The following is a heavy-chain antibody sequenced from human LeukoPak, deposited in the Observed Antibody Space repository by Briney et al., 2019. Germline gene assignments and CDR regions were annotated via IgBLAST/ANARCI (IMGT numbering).Heavy chain of an antibody. D-gene: IGHD3-10*01. CDR3: ARHLLHSDSGTYYPFDY. J-gene: IGHJ4*02. CDR1: SGSINTSNYY. Sequence: SETLSLTCTVSSGSINTSNYYWGWIRQPPGKGLEWIGNIFYRGSTYYNPSLKNRVTISIDTSKNHFSLKLSSVTAADTSVYYCARHLLHSDSGTYYPFDYWGQGTLVTVSS. CDR2: IFYRGST. V-gene: IGHV4-39*01.